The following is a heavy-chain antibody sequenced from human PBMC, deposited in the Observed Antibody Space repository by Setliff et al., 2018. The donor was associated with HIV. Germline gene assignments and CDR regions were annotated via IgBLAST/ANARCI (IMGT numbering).Heavy chain of an antibody. J-gene: IGHJ6*03. D-gene: IGHD6-13*01. V-gene: IGHV3-23*01. CDR3: VRGGEGYSSSWQHYYYHYYMDV. Sequence: GGSLRLSCAASGFTFSSYAMTWVRQAPGKGPEWVSTISLSGGSTFYADSVRGRFTISRDNSRDTLYLQMNSLRGEDSAIYYCVRGGEGYSSSWQHYYYHYYMDVWGKGTTVTVSS. CDR1: GFTFSSYA. CDR2: ISLSGGST.